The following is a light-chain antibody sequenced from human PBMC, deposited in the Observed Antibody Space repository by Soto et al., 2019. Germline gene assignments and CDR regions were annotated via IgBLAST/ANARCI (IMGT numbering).Light chain of an antibody. CDR1: QSVSSSD. CDR3: QQYGTSPPT. Sequence: EVVFTQSPGTLSLSPGERATLSCRASQSVSSSDLAWYQQKPGQAPRLLISGASSRATGIPDRFSGSGSGTDLTITISRLEPEDFEVFYCQQYGTSPPTFGQGTKVDIK. CDR2: GAS. V-gene: IGKV3-20*01. J-gene: IGKJ1*01.